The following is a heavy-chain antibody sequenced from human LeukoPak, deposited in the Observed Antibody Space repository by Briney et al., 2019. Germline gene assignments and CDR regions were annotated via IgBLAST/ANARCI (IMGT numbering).Heavy chain of an antibody. CDR2: IIPIFGTA. V-gene: IGHV1-69*13. D-gene: IGHD3-3*01. Sequence: ASVKVSCKASGGTFSSYAIGWVRQAPGQGLEWMGGIIPIFGTANYAQKFQGRVTITADESTSTAYMELSSLRSEDTAVYYCASYMVLRFLEWLPPPGYYYMDVWGKGTTVTVSS. J-gene: IGHJ6*03. CDR1: GGTFSSYA. CDR3: ASYMVLRFLEWLPPPGYYYMDV.